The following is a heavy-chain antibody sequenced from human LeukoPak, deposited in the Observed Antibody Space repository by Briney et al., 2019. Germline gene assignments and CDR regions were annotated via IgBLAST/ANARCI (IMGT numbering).Heavy chain of an antibody. CDR2: ISSGSTI. CDR1: GFTFSGYE. J-gene: IGHJ4*02. D-gene: IGHD6-19*01. Sequence: GGSLRLSCAASGFTFSGYEMNWVRQAPGKGLEWASYISSGSTIYDADSVKGRFTISRDNAKNSLYLQMNSLRAEDRAVYYCARESIEVAGAPFDYWGQETWVTVPS. V-gene: IGHV3-48*03. CDR3: ARESIEVAGAPFDY.